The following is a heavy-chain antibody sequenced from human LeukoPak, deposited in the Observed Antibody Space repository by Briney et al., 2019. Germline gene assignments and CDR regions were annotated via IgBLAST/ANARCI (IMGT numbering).Heavy chain of an antibody. CDR2: IIPIFGTA. CDR1: GGTFSSYA. Sequence: SVKVSCKASGGTFSSYAISWVRQAPGQGLEWMGGIIPIFGTANYAQKFQGRVTITADESTSTAYMELSSLRSEDTAVYYCASGDYYGSGGYYIYFDYWGQGTLVTVSS. V-gene: IGHV1-69*13. J-gene: IGHJ4*02. CDR3: ASGDYYGSGGYYIYFDY. D-gene: IGHD3-10*01.